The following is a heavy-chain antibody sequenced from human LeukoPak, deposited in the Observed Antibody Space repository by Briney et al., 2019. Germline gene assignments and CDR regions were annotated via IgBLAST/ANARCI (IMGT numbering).Heavy chain of an antibody. D-gene: IGHD4-17*01. CDR3: ARVFFAVTTYYFDY. CDR1: GYTFTGYY. J-gene: IGHJ4*02. CDR2: INPNSGGT. Sequence: ASVKVSCTASGYTFTGYYMHWVRQAPGQGLEWMGWINPNSGGTNYAQKFQGRVTMTRDTPISTAYMELSRLRSDDTAVYYCARVFFAVTTYYFDYWGQGTLVTVSS. V-gene: IGHV1-2*02.